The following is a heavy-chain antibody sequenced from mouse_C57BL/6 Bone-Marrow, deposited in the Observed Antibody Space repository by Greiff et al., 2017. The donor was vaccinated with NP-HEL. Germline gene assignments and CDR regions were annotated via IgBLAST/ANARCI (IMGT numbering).Heavy chain of an antibody. J-gene: IGHJ2*01. CDR2: IDPSDSYT. CDR3: ALYDYDDY. D-gene: IGHD2-4*01. V-gene: IGHV1-50*01. CDR1: GCTFTSYW. Sequence: VQLQQPGAELVKPGASVKLSCKASGCTFTSYWMQWVKQRPGQGLEWIGEIDPSDSYTNYNQKFKGKATLTVDTSSSTAYMQLSSLTSEDSAVYYCALYDYDDYWGQGTTLTVSS.